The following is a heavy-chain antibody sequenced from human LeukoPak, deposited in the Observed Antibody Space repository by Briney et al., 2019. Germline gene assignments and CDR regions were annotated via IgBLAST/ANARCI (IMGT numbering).Heavy chain of an antibody. Sequence: ASVKVSCKASGYTFTSYDINWVRQATGQGLEWMGWMNPNSGNTGYAQKSQGRVTMTRNTSISTAYMELSSLRSEDTAVYYCARDGARGYDTRRGHDYWGQGTLVTVSS. D-gene: IGHD5-12*01. CDR1: GYTFTSYD. J-gene: IGHJ4*02. CDR2: MNPNSGNT. CDR3: ARDGARGYDTRRGHDY. V-gene: IGHV1-8*01.